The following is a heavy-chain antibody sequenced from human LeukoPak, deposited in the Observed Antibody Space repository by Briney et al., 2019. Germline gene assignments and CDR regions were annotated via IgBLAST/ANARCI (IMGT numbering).Heavy chain of an antibody. Sequence: PSETLSLTCTVSGGSISSYYWSWIRQPPGKGLEWIGYIYTSGSTNYNPSLKSRVTISVDTSKNQFSLKLSSVTAADTAVYYCARHLGIAAAGNGDNAFDIWGQGTMVTVSS. J-gene: IGHJ3*02. CDR3: ARHLGIAAAGNGDNAFDI. CDR1: GGSISSYY. V-gene: IGHV4-4*09. CDR2: IYTSGST. D-gene: IGHD6-13*01.